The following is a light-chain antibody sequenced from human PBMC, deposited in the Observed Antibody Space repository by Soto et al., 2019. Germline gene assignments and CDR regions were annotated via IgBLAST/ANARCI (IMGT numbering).Light chain of an antibody. CDR3: LQHNSYPIT. CDR2: AAS. J-gene: IGKJ5*01. Sequence: DIQMTQSPSSLSASVGGRVTITCRASQSISSYLNWYQQKPGKAPKRLIYAASSLQRGVPSRFSGSGSGTEFTLTISSLQPEDVATYFCLQHNSYPITFGQGTRLEIK. V-gene: IGKV1-17*01. CDR1: QSISSY.